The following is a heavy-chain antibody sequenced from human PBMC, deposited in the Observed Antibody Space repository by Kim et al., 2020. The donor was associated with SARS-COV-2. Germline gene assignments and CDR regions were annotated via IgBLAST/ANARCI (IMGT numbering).Heavy chain of an antibody. CDR1: DGSISNYY. D-gene: IGHD1-7*01. Sequence: SETLSLTCTVSDGSISNYYWNWVRQPAGKGLEWIGRIYPTGRTNYSPSLESRVSMSIDTSKNQFSLKVSSVTAADAAVYYCARGTGTTVELNYYYYYMDVWGKGTTVTVSS. CDR3: ARGTGTTVELNYYYYYMDV. CDR2: IYPTGRT. V-gene: IGHV4-4*07. J-gene: IGHJ6*03.